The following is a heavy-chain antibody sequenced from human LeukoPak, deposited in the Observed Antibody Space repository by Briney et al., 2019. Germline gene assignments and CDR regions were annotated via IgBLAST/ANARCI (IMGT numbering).Heavy chain of an antibody. CDR3: ARAGDDYGDYGLDY. CDR2: IYSGGST. V-gene: IGHV3-66*01. J-gene: IGHJ4*02. D-gene: IGHD4-17*01. Sequence: AGGSLRLSCAASGFTVSSNYMSWVRQAPGKGLEWVSVIYSGGSTYYADSVKGRFTISRDNSKNTLYLQINSLRAEDTAVYYCARAGDDYGDYGLDYWGQGTLVTVSS. CDR1: GFTVSSNY.